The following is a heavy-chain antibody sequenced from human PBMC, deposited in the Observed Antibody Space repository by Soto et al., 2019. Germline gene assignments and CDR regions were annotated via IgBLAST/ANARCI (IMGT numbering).Heavy chain of an antibody. CDR2: IWYDGSDK. Sequence: QVQLVESGGGVVQPGRSLRLSCAASGFTFSTYGMHWVRQAPSKGLEWVAVIWYDGSDKYYADSVKGRFTISRDTSKNTRYLQMNSLRAEDTAVYYCAGASGPFDYWGQGTLVTVSS. J-gene: IGHJ4*02. D-gene: IGHD2-8*02. CDR3: AGASGPFDY. V-gene: IGHV3-33*01. CDR1: GFTFSTYG.